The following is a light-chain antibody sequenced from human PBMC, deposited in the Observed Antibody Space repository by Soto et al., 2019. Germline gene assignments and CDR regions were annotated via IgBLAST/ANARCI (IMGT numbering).Light chain of an antibody. V-gene: IGKV1-9*01. Sequence: DIQLTQSPSFLSASVGDRITITCRASQGISSYLAWYQQRPGKAPKLLIYAASTLQSGVPSRFSGSRSGTEFTLTISSLQPEDFATYYCQQLNSFGPGTKVDIK. CDR2: AAS. CDR3: QQLNS. CDR1: QGISSY. J-gene: IGKJ3*01.